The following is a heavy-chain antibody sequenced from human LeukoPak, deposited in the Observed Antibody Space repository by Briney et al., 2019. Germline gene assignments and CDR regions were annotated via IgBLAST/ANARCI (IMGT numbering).Heavy chain of an antibody. CDR1: GYTLTELS. CDR2: FDPEDGET. D-gene: IGHD3-10*01. V-gene: IGHV1-24*01. CDR3: ATWVKFGEPFDY. J-gene: IGHJ4*02. Sequence: ASVKVSCKVSGYTLTELSMHWVRQAPGKGLEWMGGFDPEDGETIYAQKFQGRVTMTEDTSTDTAYMELSSLRSEDTAVYYCATWVKFGEPFDYWGQGTLVTVSS.